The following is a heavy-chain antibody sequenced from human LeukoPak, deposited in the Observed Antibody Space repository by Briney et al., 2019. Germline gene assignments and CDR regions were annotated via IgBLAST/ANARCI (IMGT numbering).Heavy chain of an antibody. V-gene: IGHV3-30*18. CDR2: ISYDGSNK. Sequence: GGSLRLSCAASGFTFSSYGMHWVRQAPGKGLEWVAVISYDGSNKYYADSVKGRFTISRDNSKNTLCLQTNSLRAEDTAVYYCAKSSGSYSYYFDYWGQGTLVTVSS. CDR1: GFTFSSYG. D-gene: IGHD1-26*01. J-gene: IGHJ4*02. CDR3: AKSSGSYSYYFDY.